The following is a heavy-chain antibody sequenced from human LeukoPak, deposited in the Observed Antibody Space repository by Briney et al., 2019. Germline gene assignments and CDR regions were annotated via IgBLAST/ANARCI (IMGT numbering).Heavy chain of an antibody. CDR1: GGPMSDSY. V-gene: IGHV4-4*07. Sequence: SETLSLICTVSGGPMSDSYWYWIRHSAATGMEWIGRIHAIVSTNYNPSLKSRVIISLDTSKNQFSLSLTAVTPADTATYSGARILDRDAWGQGTLVTVSP. D-gene: IGHD3-22*01. CDR2: IHAIVST. CDR3: ARILDRDA. J-gene: IGHJ3*01.